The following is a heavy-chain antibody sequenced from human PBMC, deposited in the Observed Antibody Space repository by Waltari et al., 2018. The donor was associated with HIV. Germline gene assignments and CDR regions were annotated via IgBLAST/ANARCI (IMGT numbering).Heavy chain of an antibody. Sequence: QLQLQESGPGLVKPSETLSLTCTVSGGSISSSVSYWAWIRQPPGKGLVWLGSSYYSGGTYYNSSRKSRVTISVDTSKNQFSLRLTSATAADTAAYYCARLGHLLRGRSSDYRYGMDVWGQGTTVTVSS. V-gene: IGHV4-39*01. CDR2: SYYSGGT. CDR3: ARLGHLLRGRSSDYRYGMDV. D-gene: IGHD4-4*01. J-gene: IGHJ6*02. CDR1: GGSISSSVSY.